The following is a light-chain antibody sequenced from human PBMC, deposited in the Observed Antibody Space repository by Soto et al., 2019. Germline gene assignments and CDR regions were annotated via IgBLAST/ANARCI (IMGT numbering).Light chain of an antibody. J-gene: IGKJ1*01. CDR3: QQYNNWPTWT. CDR1: QSVSNN. Sequence: EVVVTQSPATLSVSPGESATLSCRASQSVSNNLAWYQQRPGQAPTLLIYRASERATGVPGRFSGRGSGTEFTLTISSLQSEDFVVYFCQQYNNWPTWTFGQGTKVDIK. V-gene: IGKV3-15*01. CDR2: RAS.